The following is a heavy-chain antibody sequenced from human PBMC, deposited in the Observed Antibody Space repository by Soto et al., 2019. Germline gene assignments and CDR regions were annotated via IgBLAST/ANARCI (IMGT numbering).Heavy chain of an antibody. CDR1: GFTFSSYG. J-gene: IGHJ4*02. Sequence: QVQLVESGGGVVQPGRSLRVSCAASGFTFSSYGMHWLRQAPGKGLEWVAVIWYDGSNKYFADSVKGRFTISRDNSKRTLYLQMNSLRAEETALYYCARDGVSMTTVSEIGQWGEGTLVTVSS. CDR2: IWYDGSNK. V-gene: IGHV3-33*01. D-gene: IGHD4-17*01. CDR3: ARDGVSMTTVSEIGQ.